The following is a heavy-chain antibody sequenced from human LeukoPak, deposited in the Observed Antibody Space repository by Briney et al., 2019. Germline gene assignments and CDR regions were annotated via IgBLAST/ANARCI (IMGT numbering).Heavy chain of an antibody. CDR2: IYYSGST. CDR3: ARQGLLWFGELFDY. V-gene: IGHV4-39*01. CDR1: GGSISSSSYH. D-gene: IGHD3-10*01. J-gene: IGHJ4*02. Sequence: PSETLSLTCTVSGGSISSSSYHWGWIRQPPGTGLEWIGSIYYSGSTYYNPSLKSRVTISVDTSKNQFSLKLSSVTAADMAVYYCARQGLLWFGELFDYWGQGTLVTVSS.